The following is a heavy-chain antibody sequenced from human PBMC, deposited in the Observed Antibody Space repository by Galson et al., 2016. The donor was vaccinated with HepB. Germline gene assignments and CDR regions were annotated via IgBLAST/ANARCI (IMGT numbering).Heavy chain of an antibody. Sequence: VQVSCKVSGYSLNDLSVHWVRQAPGKGLEWVGGFDPGDTTTIYAQKFQGRVTMTEDTSTDTAYMALTNLRSEDTAIYYCALIDFYGDYDHWGQGTLVTVSS. CDR2: FDPGDTTT. V-gene: IGHV1-24*01. CDR1: GYSLNDLS. J-gene: IGHJ5*02. D-gene: IGHD4-17*01. CDR3: ALIDFYGDYDH.